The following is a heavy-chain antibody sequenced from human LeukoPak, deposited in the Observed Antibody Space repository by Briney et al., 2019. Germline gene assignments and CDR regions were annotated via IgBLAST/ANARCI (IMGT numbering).Heavy chain of an antibody. J-gene: IGHJ4*02. Sequence: GGSLRLSCVASGFTFSSYGMHWVRQAPGKGLEWVAVIWYDGSNKYYADSVKGRFTISRDNSKNTLYLQMNSLRAEDTAVYYCARSLRLGDDFDYWGQGTLVTVSS. CDR3: ARSLRLGDDFDY. CDR1: GFTFSSYG. V-gene: IGHV3-33*01. D-gene: IGHD3-16*01. CDR2: IWYDGSNK.